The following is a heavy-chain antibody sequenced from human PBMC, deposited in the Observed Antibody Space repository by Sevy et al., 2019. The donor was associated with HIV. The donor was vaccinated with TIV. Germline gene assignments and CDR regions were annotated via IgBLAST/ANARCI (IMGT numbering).Heavy chain of an antibody. J-gene: IGHJ5*01. V-gene: IGHV3-9*01. CDR3: AKGIGYSNGWYSWFDS. D-gene: IGHD6-19*01. Sequence: GGSLRLSCVASGFTFDDYAMHWVRQAPGKGPEWVSGSSWNSGSIGYAESVKGPFTIARDNAKNSLYLQMNSLRVEDTALYYCAKGIGYSNGWYSWFDSWGQGTLVTVSS. CDR1: GFTFDDYA. CDR2: SSWNSGSI.